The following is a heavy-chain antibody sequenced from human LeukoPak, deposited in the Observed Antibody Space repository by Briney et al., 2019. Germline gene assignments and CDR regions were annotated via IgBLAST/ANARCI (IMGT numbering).Heavy chain of an antibody. J-gene: IGHJ4*02. V-gene: IGHV4-61*01. CDR3: ARGSRGYSYG. CDR1: GGSVSSGSYY. CDR2: IYYSAST. Sequence: PSETLSLTCTVSGGSVSSGSYYWSWIRQPPGTGLEWIGYIYYSASTNYNPSLKSRVTISVDTSNHQFSPKLSSVTAADTAVYYCARGSRGYSYGWGQGTLVTVSS. D-gene: IGHD5-18*01.